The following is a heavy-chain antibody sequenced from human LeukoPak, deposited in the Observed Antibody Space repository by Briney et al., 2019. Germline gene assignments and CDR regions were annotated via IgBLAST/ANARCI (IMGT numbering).Heavy chain of an antibody. CDR1: GYTFTGYY. Sequence: ASVKVSCKASGYTFTGYYMHWVRQAPGRGLEWMGWINPNSGGTNYAQKFQGRVTMTRDTSISTAYMELSRLRSDDTAVYYCASSPCSSTSCYRAFDYWGQGTLVTVSS. J-gene: IGHJ4*02. CDR2: INPNSGGT. D-gene: IGHD2-2*02. V-gene: IGHV1-2*02. CDR3: ASSPCSSTSCYRAFDY.